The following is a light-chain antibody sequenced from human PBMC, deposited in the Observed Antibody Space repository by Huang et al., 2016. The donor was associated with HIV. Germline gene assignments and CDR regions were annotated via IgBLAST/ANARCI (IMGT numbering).Light chain of an antibody. CDR2: GAS. CDR3: QQYGRSPAT. J-gene: IGKJ1*01. V-gene: IGKV3-20*01. Sequence: EIVLTQSPGTLSLSPGERATLSCRASQSVSSNFLAWYQQKPGQAPRLLLYGASTRAPGIPNRFSGSGSGTDFTLTISRLEPEDFAVYYCQQYGRSPATFGQGTKVEVK. CDR1: QSVSSNF.